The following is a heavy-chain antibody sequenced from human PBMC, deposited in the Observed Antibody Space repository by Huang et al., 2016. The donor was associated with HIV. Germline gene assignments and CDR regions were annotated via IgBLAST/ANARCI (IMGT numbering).Heavy chain of an antibody. J-gene: IGHJ4*02. CDR2: INPGNGNT. D-gene: IGHD2-21*01. CDR1: GYSLTTYA. CDR3: AREFVIFGAPLWPAY. V-gene: IGHV1-3*01. Sequence: QVQLVQSGAEVKKPGAPVKVSCQAAGYSLTTYALHWVRQAHGHRLEWMGGINPGNGNTNYSQKCQGRVTITRDTSASTVYMEVSSLTFEDTAVYYCAREFVIFGAPLWPAYWGQGTLISVSS.